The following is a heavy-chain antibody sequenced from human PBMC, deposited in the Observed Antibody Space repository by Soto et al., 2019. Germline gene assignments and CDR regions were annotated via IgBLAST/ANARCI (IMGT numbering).Heavy chain of an antibody. CDR3: ARDPRTTHYDIVTGYYH. CDR2: INPNSGGT. Sequence: QVQLVQSGAEVKKPGASVKVSCKASGYTFTGYYMHWVRQAPGQGLEWMGWINPNSGGTNYAQKFQGRVTMTRDTSISPAYMELSRLRSDDTAVYYCARDPRTTHYDIVTGYYHWGQGTLVTVSS. J-gene: IGHJ4*02. D-gene: IGHD3-9*01. V-gene: IGHV1-2*02. CDR1: GYTFTGYY.